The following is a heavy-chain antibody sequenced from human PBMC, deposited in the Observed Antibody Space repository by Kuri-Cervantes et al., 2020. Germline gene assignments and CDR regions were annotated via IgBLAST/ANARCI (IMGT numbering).Heavy chain of an antibody. CDR3: ARVEPDYVWGSYRHSFDY. V-gene: IGHV4-39*07. CDR1: GGSISSSSYY. Sequence: GSLRLSCTVSGGSISSSSYYWGWIRQPPGKGLEWIGSIYYSGSTYYNPSLKSRVTISVDTSKNQFSLKLSSVTAADTAVYYCARVEPDYVWGSYRHSFDYWGQGTLVTVSS. CDR2: IYYSGST. J-gene: IGHJ4*02. D-gene: IGHD3-16*02.